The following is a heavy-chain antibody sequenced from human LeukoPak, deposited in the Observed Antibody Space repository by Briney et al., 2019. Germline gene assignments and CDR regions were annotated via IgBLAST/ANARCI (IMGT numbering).Heavy chain of an antibody. Sequence: SETLSLSCTIPGDSITNSHWNWLRQPAGKGLEWIGRVFNNGSTDYNSSLKSRVTILIGTSRTSFSLSLRSVTAADTAVYYCAVGIAAADSYYFDYWGQGTLVTVSS. CDR2: VFNNGST. CDR1: GDSITNSH. CDR3: AVGIAAADSYYFDY. J-gene: IGHJ4*02. D-gene: IGHD6-13*01. V-gene: IGHV4-4*07.